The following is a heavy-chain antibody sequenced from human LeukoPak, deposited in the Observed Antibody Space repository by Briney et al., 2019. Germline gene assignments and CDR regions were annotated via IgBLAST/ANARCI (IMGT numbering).Heavy chain of an antibody. CDR2: ITSGGGTT. CDR1: GFTFSNYA. CDR3: TRHPLYGSGSYTFDY. D-gene: IGHD3-10*01. V-gene: IGHV3-23*01. Sequence: PGGSLRLSCAASGFTFSNYAMSWVRQAPGKALEWVSAITSGGGTTYYAGSVKGRFTISRDNSKNTLYLQMNSLKTEDTAVYYCTRHPLYGSGSYTFDYWGQGTLVTASS. J-gene: IGHJ4*02.